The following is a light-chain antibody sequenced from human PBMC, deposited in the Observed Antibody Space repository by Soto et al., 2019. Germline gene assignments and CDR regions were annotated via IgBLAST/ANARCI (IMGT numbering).Light chain of an antibody. V-gene: IGKV3-15*01. J-gene: IGKJ2*01. Sequence: EVVMTQSPATLSVSPGERATLSCRASQSVDSNLAWYQQKPGQAPRLLIYRASTWAAGIPDTFSGSGSGTEFTLTISRLQSEDFAVYYCQQYNDWPYNFGQGTKLDIK. CDR2: RAS. CDR3: QQYNDWPYN. CDR1: QSVDSN.